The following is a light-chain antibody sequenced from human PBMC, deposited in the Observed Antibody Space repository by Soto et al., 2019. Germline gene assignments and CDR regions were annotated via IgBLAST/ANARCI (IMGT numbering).Light chain of an antibody. Sequence: QSVLTQPPSASGTPGQRVTISCSGSSSNIGNNPVNWYQQLPGTAPKLLIYSNNQRPSGVPDRFSGSKSGTSASLASSGLQSEGEADYYCAAWDDSLNGVVFGGGTKLTVL. CDR2: SNN. CDR3: AAWDDSLNGVV. CDR1: SSNIGNNP. V-gene: IGLV1-44*01. J-gene: IGLJ2*01.